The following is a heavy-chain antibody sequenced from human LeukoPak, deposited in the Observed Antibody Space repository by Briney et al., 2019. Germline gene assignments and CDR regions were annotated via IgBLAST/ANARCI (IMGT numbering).Heavy chain of an antibody. CDR1: GFTFSNYA. CDR3: AKGSSLYCYDS. CDR2: ISGSGGAT. J-gene: IGHJ4*02. V-gene: IGHV3-23*01. Sequence: GGSLRLSCADSGFTFSNYAMAWDPQSPGKGLDWGSTISGSGGATFYADSVKDRLLISRDNSKSTLYLQMNSLRDEDTAVYYCAKGSSLYCYDSWGQGTLVTVSS.